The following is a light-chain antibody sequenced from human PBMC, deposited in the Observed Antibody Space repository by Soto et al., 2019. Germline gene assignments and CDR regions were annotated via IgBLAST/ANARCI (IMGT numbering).Light chain of an antibody. V-gene: IGKV1-5*03. CDR1: RTISSW. CDR2: AAS. J-gene: IGKJ1*01. Sequence: DIQMTQSPSTLSASIGDRVNITCRASRTISSWLAWYQQKAGQAPKLLIYAASRLQSGVPSRFSGSGSGTDFTLSITSLQPDDFATYYCHQYHSYSWTFGQGTNVEI. CDR3: HQYHSYSWT.